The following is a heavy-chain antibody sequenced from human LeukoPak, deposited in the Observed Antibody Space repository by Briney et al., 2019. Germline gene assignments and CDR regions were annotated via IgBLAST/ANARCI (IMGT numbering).Heavy chain of an antibody. CDR3: AKDFVVVPGNVNYFDY. CDR2: IGGSGDNT. V-gene: IGHV3-23*01. CDR1: GFTFSNYA. J-gene: IGHJ4*02. D-gene: IGHD2-21*02. Sequence: GGSLRLSCAASGFTFSNYAMSWVRQAPGKGLEWVSAIGGSGDNTYYADSVKGRFTVSRDNSKNTLYVQMKSLRAEDTAVYYCAKDFVVVPGNVNYFDYWGQGTLDTVSS.